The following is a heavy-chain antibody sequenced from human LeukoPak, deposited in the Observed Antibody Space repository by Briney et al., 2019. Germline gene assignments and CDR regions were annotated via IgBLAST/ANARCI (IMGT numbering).Heavy chain of an antibody. CDR3: ARQVGGSSWFAPIDY. CDR1: GYRFTSYW. Sequence: GESLKTSCKASGYRFTSYWIGWVRQLPGKGLEWMGIIYPGDSDTRYSPSFQGQVTISADKSISTAYLQWSSLKASDTAMYYCARQVGGSSWFAPIDYWGQGTLVTVSS. D-gene: IGHD6-13*01. V-gene: IGHV5-51*01. J-gene: IGHJ4*02. CDR2: IYPGDSDT.